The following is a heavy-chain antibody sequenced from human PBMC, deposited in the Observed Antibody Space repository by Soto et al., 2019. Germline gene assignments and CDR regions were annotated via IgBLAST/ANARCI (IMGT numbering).Heavy chain of an antibody. CDR3: AKVGCSSTSCYYYYYMDV. CDR2: ISGSGGST. V-gene: IGHV3-23*01. CDR1: GFTFSSYA. J-gene: IGHJ6*03. Sequence: EVQLLESGGGLVQPGGSLRLSCAASGFTFSSYAMSWVRQAPGKGLEWVSAISGSGGSTYYADSVKGRFTISRDNSKNTLYLQMNSLRAEDTAVYYYAKVGCSSTSCYYYYYMDVWGKGTTVTVSS. D-gene: IGHD2-2*01.